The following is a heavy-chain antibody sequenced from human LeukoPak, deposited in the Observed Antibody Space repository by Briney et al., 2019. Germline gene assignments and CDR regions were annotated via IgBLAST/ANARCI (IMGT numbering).Heavy chain of an antibody. D-gene: IGHD4-17*01. Sequence: PGGSLRLSCAASGFTFSSYAMNWVRQAPGKGLEWVSSISGSGGRTYYTDSVKGRFTISRDNSKNTVYLQMNSLRGEDTAVYYCAKAPSRGTVTLPRGDYWGQGTLVTVSS. V-gene: IGHV3-23*01. CDR1: GFTFSSYA. J-gene: IGHJ4*02. CDR3: AKAPSRGTVTLPRGDY. CDR2: ISGSGGRT.